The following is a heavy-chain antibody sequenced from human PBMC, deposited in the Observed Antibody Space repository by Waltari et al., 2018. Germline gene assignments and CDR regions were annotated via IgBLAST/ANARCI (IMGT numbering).Heavy chain of an antibody. CDR1: GYTFTGYY. Sequence: QVQLVQAGAEVKKPGASVKVSCKASGYTFTGYYMPWVRQAPGQGLEWMGWINPNSGGTNYAQKFQGRVTMTRDTSISTAYMELSRLRSDDTAVYYCARELGRASSGWGLQHWGQGTLVTVSS. CDR3: ARELGRASSGWGLQH. V-gene: IGHV1-2*02. J-gene: IGHJ1*01. CDR2: INPNSGGT. D-gene: IGHD6-19*01.